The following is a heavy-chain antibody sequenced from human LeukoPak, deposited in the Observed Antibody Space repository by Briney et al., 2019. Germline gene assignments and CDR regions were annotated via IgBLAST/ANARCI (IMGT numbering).Heavy chain of an antibody. CDR1: GGSISSYY. J-gene: IGHJ4*02. CDR3: ARALVVRGVITRFDY. V-gene: IGHV4-59*01. CDR2: IYYSGST. D-gene: IGHD3-10*01. Sequence: PSETLSLTCTVSGGSISSYYWSWIRQPPGKGLEWIGYIYYSGSTNYNPSLKSRVTISVDTSKNQFSLKLSSVTAADTAVYYCARALVVRGVITRFDYWGQGTLVTVSS.